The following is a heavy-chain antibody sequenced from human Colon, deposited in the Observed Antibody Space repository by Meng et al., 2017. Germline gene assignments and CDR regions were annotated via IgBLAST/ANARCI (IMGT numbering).Heavy chain of an antibody. CDR1: GYTFTGYY. D-gene: IGHD5-18*01. J-gene: IGHJ4*02. CDR3: ARIMSPWIQLWAFDY. CDR2: INPNSGDT. V-gene: IGHV1-2*02. Sequence: ASVKVFCKASGYTFTGYYMHWVRQAPGQGFEWMGWINPNSGDTYYVQKFQGRVTMTRDTSISTAYMELSRLRSDDTAFYYCARIMSPWIQLWAFDYWGQGTLVTVSS.